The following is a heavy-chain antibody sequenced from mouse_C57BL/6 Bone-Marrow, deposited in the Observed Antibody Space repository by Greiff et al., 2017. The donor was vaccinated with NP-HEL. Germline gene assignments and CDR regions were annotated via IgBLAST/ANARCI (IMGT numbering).Heavy chain of an antibody. Sequence: EVQLQESGPGLVKPSQSLSLTCSVTGYSITSGYYWNWIRQFPGNKLEWMGYISYDGSNNYNPSLKNRISITRDTSKNQFFLKLNSVTTEDTATYYCARDRGGYSNYLYYAMDYWGQGTSVTVSS. D-gene: IGHD2-5*01. CDR1: GYSITSGYY. CDR3: ARDRGGYSNYLYYAMDY. CDR2: ISYDGSN. V-gene: IGHV3-6*01. J-gene: IGHJ4*01.